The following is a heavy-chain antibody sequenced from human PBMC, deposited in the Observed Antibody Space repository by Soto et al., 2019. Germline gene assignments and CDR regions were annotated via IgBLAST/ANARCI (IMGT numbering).Heavy chain of an antibody. CDR3: ANSFFPEAPLDY. CDR1: GFSFSDSY. V-gene: IGHV3-11*03. D-gene: IGHD3-3*02. Sequence: GGSLRLSCAASGFSFSDSYMSWIRQAPGKGPEWVSHISSGSSYIKYADSVEGRFTISRDNAKNSLYLQMNSQKSEDTAVYYCANSFFPEAPLDYWGRGTLVTVSS. J-gene: IGHJ4*02. CDR2: ISSGSSYI.